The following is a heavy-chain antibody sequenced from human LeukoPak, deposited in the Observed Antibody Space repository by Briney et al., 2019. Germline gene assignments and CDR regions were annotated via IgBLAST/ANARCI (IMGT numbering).Heavy chain of an antibody. CDR1: GGSISSYY. D-gene: IGHD6-13*01. V-gene: IGHV4-4*07. J-gene: IGHJ4*02. Sequence: SETLSLTCTVSGGSISSYYWSWIRQPAGKGLEWIGRIYTSGSTNYNPSLKSRVTISVDTSKNQFSLKLSSVTAADTAVYYCARDRHSSSWYYFDYWGQGTLVTVSS. CDR2: IYTSGST. CDR3: ARDRHSSSWYYFDY.